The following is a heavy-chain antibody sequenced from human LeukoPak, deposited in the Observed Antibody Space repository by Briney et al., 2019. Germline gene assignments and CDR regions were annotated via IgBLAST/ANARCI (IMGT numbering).Heavy chain of an antibody. CDR2: INPNSGGT. CDR1: GYTFTGYY. V-gene: IGHV1-2*02. Sequence: ASVKASCKTSGYTFTGYYLHWVRQAPGQGLEWMGWINPNSGGTNYAQNFQGRVTMTRDTSISTAFMEMSRLTSDDTAVYYCAQRTDSGVYSEGCGQGTLVTVSS. J-gene: IGHJ4*02. D-gene: IGHD1-26*01. CDR3: AQRTDSGVYSEG.